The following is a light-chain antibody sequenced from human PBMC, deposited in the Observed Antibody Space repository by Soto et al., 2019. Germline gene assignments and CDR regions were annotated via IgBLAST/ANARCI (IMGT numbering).Light chain of an antibody. J-gene: IGKJ2*01. CDR2: AAS. V-gene: IGKV1-5*01. CDR3: QQYESFSPYT. CDR1: QSVSSS. Sequence: DIQMTQSPYTLSAFVGDRVTITCRASQSVSSSLAWYQQKPGKAPKLLIYAASNLESGVSSRFSGSGFGTEFTLTISSLQPDDFATYYCQQYESFSPYTFGQGTNVEIK.